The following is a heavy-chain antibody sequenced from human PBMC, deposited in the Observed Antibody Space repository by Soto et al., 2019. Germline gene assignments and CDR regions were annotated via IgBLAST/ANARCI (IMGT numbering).Heavy chain of an antibody. CDR3: ARSFFDNFDY. V-gene: IGHV5-51*01. CDR1: GYRFASYR. Sequence: VASLKISCKGSGYRFASYRIASVRQMPGKGLEWMGIIDPSDSDIRYSPSFQGQVTISADKSISTAYLQASSLKASDTAIYYCARSFFDNFDYWVHGTLDTVSS. D-gene: IGHD3-3*01. CDR2: IDPSDSDI. J-gene: IGHJ4*01.